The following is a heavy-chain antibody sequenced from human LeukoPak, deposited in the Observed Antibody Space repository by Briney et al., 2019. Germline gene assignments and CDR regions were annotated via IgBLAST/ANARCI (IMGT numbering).Heavy chain of an antibody. Sequence: GASVKVSCKASGYTFTGYYMHWVRQAPGQGLEWMGWINPNSGGTNYAQKFQGRVTMTRDTSISTAYMELSRLRSDDTAVYYCARDEFNGDHGWFDPWGQGTLVTVSS. J-gene: IGHJ5*02. CDR3: ARDEFNGDHGWFDP. V-gene: IGHV1-2*02. D-gene: IGHD4-17*01. CDR1: GYTFTGYY. CDR2: INPNSGGT.